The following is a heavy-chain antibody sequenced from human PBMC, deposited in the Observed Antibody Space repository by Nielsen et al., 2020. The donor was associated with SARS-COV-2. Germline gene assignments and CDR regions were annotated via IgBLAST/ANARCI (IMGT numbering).Heavy chain of an antibody. V-gene: IGHV7-4-1*02. D-gene: IGHD1-26*01. Sequence: ASVKVSCKASGYRFTTYAVNWVRQAPGQGLEWMGWINTNTGNPTYAQGFTGRFVFSLDTSVSTAYLQISSLKAEDTAVYYCARDYVLVGATTYYYYGMDVWGQGTTVTVSS. CDR1: GYRFTTYA. J-gene: IGHJ6*02. CDR2: INTNTGNP. CDR3: ARDYVLVGATTYYYYGMDV.